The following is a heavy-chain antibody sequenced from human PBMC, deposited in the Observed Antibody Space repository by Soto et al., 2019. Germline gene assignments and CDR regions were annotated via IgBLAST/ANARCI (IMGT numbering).Heavy chain of an antibody. D-gene: IGHD2-2*01. CDR1: GGSFSCYY. Sequence: SETLSLTCAVYGGSFSCYYWSWIRQPPGKGLEWIGEINHSGSTNYNPSLKSRVTISVDTSKNQFSLKLSSVTAADTAVYYCARGQLPPTKYNWFDPWGQGTLVTVSS. CDR2: INHSGST. J-gene: IGHJ5*02. V-gene: IGHV4-34*01. CDR3: ARGQLPPTKYNWFDP.